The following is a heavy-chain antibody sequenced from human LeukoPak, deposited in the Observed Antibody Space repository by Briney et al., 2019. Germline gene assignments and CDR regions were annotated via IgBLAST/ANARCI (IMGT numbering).Heavy chain of an antibody. CDR1: GGSISTSSYY. CDR2: IYHSGST. V-gene: IGHV4-39*07. D-gene: IGHD1-7*01. CDR3: ARIPYGTINWYFDL. J-gene: IGHJ2*01. Sequence: SETLSLTCTVSGGSISTSSYYWGWIRQPPGKGLECIGNIYHSGSTNYNPSLKSRVTISVDKSKNQFSLKLSSVTAADTAVYYCARIPYGTINWYFDLWGRGTLVTVSS.